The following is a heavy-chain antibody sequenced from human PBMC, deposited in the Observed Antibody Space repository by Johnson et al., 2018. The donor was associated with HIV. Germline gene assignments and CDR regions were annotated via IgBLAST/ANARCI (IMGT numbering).Heavy chain of an antibody. D-gene: IGHD3-10*01. CDR3: AKAMSPMVRGNI. CDR2: IYSSGST. J-gene: IGHJ3*02. Sequence: VQLVESGGGLIQPGGSLRLSCAASGFTVSTNYMSWVRQAPGKGLDWVSVIYSSGSTYYTDSVKGRFTTSRDNSKNTLYLQMNSLRAEDTAVYYCAKAMSPMVRGNIWGQGTMVTVSS. V-gene: IGHV3-53*01. CDR1: GFTVSTNY.